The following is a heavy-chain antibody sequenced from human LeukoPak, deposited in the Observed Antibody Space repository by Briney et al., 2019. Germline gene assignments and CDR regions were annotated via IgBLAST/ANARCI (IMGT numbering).Heavy chain of an antibody. CDR2: ISGSGGST. D-gene: IGHD5-18*01. CDR1: GFTFSSYA. CDR3: AKAAVIIQLWFPYFDY. J-gene: IGHJ4*02. V-gene: IGHV3-23*01. Sequence: GGSLRLSCAASGFTFSSYAMSWVRQAPGKGLEWVSAISGSGGSTYYADSVKGRFTISRDNSKNTLYLQMNSLRAEDTAVYYCAKAAVIIQLWFPYFDYWGQGTLVTVSS.